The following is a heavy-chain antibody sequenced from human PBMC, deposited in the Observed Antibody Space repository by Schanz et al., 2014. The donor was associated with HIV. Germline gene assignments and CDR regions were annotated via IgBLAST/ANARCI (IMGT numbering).Heavy chain of an antibody. V-gene: IGHV3-30*09. CDR3: AKDQGDVSGTPFDY. D-gene: IGHD1-20*01. Sequence: QVQLVESGGGVVQPGRSLRLSCTASGLTFSSSIMHWVRQAPGKGLEWVAGMSHDGFSKYFADSVKGRFAISRDNSKNTLYLQMNSLRAEDTAVYYCAKDQGDVSGTPFDYWGQGTLVTVSS. J-gene: IGHJ4*02. CDR2: MSHDGFSK. CDR1: GLTFSSSI.